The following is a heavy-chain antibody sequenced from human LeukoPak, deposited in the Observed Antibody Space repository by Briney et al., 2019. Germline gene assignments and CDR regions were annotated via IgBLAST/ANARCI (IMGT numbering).Heavy chain of an antibody. Sequence: GGSLRLSCAASGFTVSSNYMSWVRQAPGKGLEWVSFIYSGGSTYYADCVKGLFTISRDNSKNTLYLQLNSLRAEDTAVYYRANHYQIYCSSTSCGISDVWGKGTTVTVSS. CDR1: GFTVSSNY. D-gene: IGHD2-2*01. V-gene: IGHV3-53*01. CDR2: IYSGGST. J-gene: IGHJ6*04. CDR3: ANHYQIYCSSTSCGISDV.